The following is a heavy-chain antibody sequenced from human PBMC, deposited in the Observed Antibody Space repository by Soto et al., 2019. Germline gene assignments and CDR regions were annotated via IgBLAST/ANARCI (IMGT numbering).Heavy chain of an antibody. V-gene: IGHV3-23*01. D-gene: IGHD6-19*01. J-gene: IGHJ4*02. CDR1: GFTFSSYA. CDR3: AKYSSGWYYPFDY. Sequence: EVQLLESGGGLVQPGGSLRLSCAASGFTFSSYAMSWVRQAPGKGLEWVSAISGSGGSTYYADSVKGRFTISRDNSKNTLYLQMNSLRAEDTAVYYCAKYSSGWYYPFDYWGQVTLVTVSS. CDR2: ISGSGGST.